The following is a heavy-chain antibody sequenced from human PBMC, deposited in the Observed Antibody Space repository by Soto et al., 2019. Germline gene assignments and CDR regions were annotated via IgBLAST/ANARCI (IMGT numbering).Heavy chain of an antibody. CDR3: ARRMNYYDSSGNYVDGIDI. D-gene: IGHD3-22*01. CDR1: GGSISRSNHY. J-gene: IGHJ3*02. Sequence: QLQLQESGPGLVKPSETLSLTCKVSGGSISRSNHYWVWIRQSPGKGLEWIGSFFYSGSTFYNPSLKCRVSISVDTSKNHFSLQLTSVTAAADTAVYYCARRMNYYDSSGNYVDGIDIWGQGTMVSGSS. V-gene: IGHV4-39*01. CDR2: FFYSGST.